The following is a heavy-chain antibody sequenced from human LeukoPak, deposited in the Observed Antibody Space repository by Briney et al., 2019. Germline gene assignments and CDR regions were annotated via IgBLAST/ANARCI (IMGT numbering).Heavy chain of an antibody. CDR1: KFTFSSHV. D-gene: IGHD1-26*01. V-gene: IGHV3-64*01. CDR3: ARGGKDGFDI. J-gene: IGHJ3*02. CDR2: ISSSGIST. Sequence: GGSLRLSCAASKFTFSSHVMHWVRQAPGKGLDHVSAISSSGISTYYANSVRGRFTISRDNSKDMLYLQMDSLRTEDMAVYYCARGGKDGFDIWGQGTMVTVSS.